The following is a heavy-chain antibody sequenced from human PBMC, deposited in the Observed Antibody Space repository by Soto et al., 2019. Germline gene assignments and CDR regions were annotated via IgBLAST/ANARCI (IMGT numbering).Heavy chain of an antibody. D-gene: IGHD3-10*01. CDR3: ARDSGNYGSGSFAH. Sequence: GWSLRLSCAASGVTLSSYAMSWVRQAPGKGLEWVSALSGTGDSADYANSVKGRFTISRDDSKTTLYLQMRSLRAEDTAIYYCARDSGNYGSGSFAHWGQGTRVTVSS. CDR1: GVTLSSYA. CDR2: LSGTGDSA. V-gene: IGHV3-23*01. J-gene: IGHJ4*02.